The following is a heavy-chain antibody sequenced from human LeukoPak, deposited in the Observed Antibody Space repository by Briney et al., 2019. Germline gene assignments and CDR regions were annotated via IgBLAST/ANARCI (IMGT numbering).Heavy chain of an antibody. CDR3: AKHYMGSSYNRGLDY. CDR1: GDSISGSSYY. V-gene: IGHV4-39*01. J-gene: IGHJ4*02. Sequence: SETLSLTCTVSGDSISGSSYYWGWIRQPPGKGLEWIGSIYYSGSTYYNPSLESRVTISVDTSKNQFSLKLSSVTAADTAIYYCAKHYMGSSYNRGLDYWGQGTLVTVSS. D-gene: IGHD3-10*01. CDR2: IYYSGST.